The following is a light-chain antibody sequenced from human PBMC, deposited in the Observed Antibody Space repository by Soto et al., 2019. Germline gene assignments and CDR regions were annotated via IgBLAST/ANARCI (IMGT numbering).Light chain of an antibody. CDR3: QQSNNWPYT. J-gene: IGKJ2*01. CDR1: QSVRDN. CDR2: GAS. V-gene: IGKV3-15*01. Sequence: EIVMTHSPATLSVSPGERATLSCRASQSVRDNLAWYQQKPGQAPRLLIYGASTRATGIPARFSGSGSGTDSTLTINSLQSEDFALYFCQQSNNWPYTFGQGTKLEIK.